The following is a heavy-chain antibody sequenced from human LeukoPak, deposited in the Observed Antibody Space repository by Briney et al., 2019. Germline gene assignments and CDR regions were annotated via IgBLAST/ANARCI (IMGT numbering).Heavy chain of an antibody. CDR2: ISSSSSYI. CDR1: GFAFSSYS. D-gene: IGHD6-13*01. Sequence: GGSLRLSCAASGFAFSSYSMNWVRQAPGKGLEWVSSISSSSSYIYYADSVKGRFTISRDNAKNSLYLQLNSLRAEDTAVYYCARDLIGLAATDYFDYWGQGTLVTVSS. CDR3: ARDLIGLAATDYFDY. J-gene: IGHJ4*02. V-gene: IGHV3-21*01.